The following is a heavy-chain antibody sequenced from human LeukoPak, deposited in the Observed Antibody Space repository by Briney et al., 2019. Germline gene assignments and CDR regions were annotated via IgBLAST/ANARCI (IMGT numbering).Heavy chain of an antibody. J-gene: IGHJ4*02. CDR3: ARSDDYVWGSNDY. D-gene: IGHD3-16*01. V-gene: IGHV4-39*01. CDR1: GGSISSTSYY. CDR2: IYYSGST. Sequence: PSETLSLTCTASGGSISSTSYYWGWIRQPPGKGLEWIGSIYYSGSTYYNPSLKSRVTISVDTSKNQFSLKLSSVTAADTAVYYCARSDDYVWGSNDYWGQGTLVTVSS.